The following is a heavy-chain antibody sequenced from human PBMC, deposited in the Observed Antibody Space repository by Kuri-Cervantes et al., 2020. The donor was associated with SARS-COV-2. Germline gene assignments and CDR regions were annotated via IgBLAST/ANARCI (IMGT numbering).Heavy chain of an antibody. Sequence: ASVKVSCKASGYTFTGYYMHWVRQAPGQGLEWMGWINPNSGGTNYAQKFQGWVTMTRDTSISTAYMELSRLRSDDTAVYYCARDGTGGYYDSSGYLPLYYYGMDVWGQGTTVTVSS. D-gene: IGHD3-22*01. CDR1: GYTFTGYY. CDR3: ARDGTGGYYDSSGYLPLYYYGMDV. V-gene: IGHV1-2*04. J-gene: IGHJ6*02. CDR2: INPNSGGT.